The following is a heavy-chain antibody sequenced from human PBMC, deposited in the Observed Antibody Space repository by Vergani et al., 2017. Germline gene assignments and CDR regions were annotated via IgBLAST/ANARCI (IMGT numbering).Heavy chain of an antibody. V-gene: IGHV4-61*02. Sequence: QVQLQESGPGLVKPSQTLSLTCTVSGASINNDFYYWHWIRQPAGKGLEWIGRIYVSGITDYNSSLQSRVSMSVDTSKNQFSLKLSSVTAADTAVYYCARGGPPGSSGLLVYYYYGMDVWGQGP. D-gene: IGHD6-19*01. CDR1: GASINNDFYY. J-gene: IGHJ6*02. CDR3: ARGGPPGSSGLLVYYYYGMDV. CDR2: IYVSGIT.